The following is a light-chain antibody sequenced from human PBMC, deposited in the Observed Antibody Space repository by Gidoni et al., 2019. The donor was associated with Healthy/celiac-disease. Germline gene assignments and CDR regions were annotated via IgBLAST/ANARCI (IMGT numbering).Light chain of an antibody. CDR1: QSVLYSSNNNNY. CDR3: QQYYSTPLLT. J-gene: IGKJ4*01. V-gene: IGKV4-1*01. CDR2: WAS. Sequence: DSVMTQSADSLAVSLGVRATINCKSSQSVLYSSNNNNYLAWYQQKTGQPPKLLIYWASNRESGVPDRFGGSGSGTDFTLTISSLQAEDVAVYYYQQYYSTPLLTFGGGTKVEIK.